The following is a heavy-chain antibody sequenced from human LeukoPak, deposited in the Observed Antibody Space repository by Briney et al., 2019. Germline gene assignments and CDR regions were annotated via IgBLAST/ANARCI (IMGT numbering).Heavy chain of an antibody. CDR3: ARDLMLGYCSGGSCLGG. D-gene: IGHD2-15*01. J-gene: IGHJ4*02. CDR2: IYYSGST. Sequence: SETLSLTCTVSGGSISSYYWSWIRQPPRKGLEWIGYIYYSGSTNYNPSLKSRVTISVDTSKNQFSLKLSSVTAADTAVYYCARDLMLGYCSGGSCLGGWGQGTLVTVSS. CDR1: GGSISSYY. V-gene: IGHV4-59*01.